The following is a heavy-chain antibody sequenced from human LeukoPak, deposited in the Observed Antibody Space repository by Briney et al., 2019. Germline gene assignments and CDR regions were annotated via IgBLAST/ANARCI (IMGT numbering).Heavy chain of an antibody. J-gene: IGHJ5*01. D-gene: IGHD3-10*01. V-gene: IGHV3-53*01. CDR2: ICWGESP. Sequence: GAYLSLSGAASEFTVSSNYMNWDRQAQGMGREWVSFICWGESPYYADSVKGRFTISRDNSKNTLYLQMNSLRAEDTSVYDCAKEGYYGPFDSWGQGTLVTVSS. CDR3: AKEGYYGPFDS. CDR1: EFTVSSNY.